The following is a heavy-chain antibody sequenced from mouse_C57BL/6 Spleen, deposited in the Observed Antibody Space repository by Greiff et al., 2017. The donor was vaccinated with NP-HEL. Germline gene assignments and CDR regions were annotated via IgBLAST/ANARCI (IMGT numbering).Heavy chain of an antibody. D-gene: IGHD1-1*01. J-gene: IGHJ1*03. CDR2: INPGSGGT. CDR1: GYAFTNYL. V-gene: IGHV1-54*01. Sequence: QVQLQQSGAELVRPGTSVKVSCKASGYAFTNYLIEWVKQRPGQGLEWIGVINPGSGGTNYNEKFKGKATLTADKSSSTAYMQLSSLTSEDSAVYFCVGYGSSPWYFEVWGTGATVTVSS. CDR3: VGYGSSPWYFEV.